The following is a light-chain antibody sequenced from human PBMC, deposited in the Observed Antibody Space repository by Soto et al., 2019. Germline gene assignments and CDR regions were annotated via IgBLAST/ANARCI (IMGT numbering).Light chain of an antibody. CDR3: SSYTSINKV. CDR1: SSDVGGYNY. J-gene: IGLJ2*01. CDR2: EIS. Sequence: QSALTQPASMSGSPGQSITISCTGTSSDVGGYNYVSWYQQHPGKAPKLMIYEISKRPSGVSDRFSGSKTGKTASLTISGLQAEDEADYYCSSYTSINKVFGGGTKLTVL. V-gene: IGLV2-14*01.